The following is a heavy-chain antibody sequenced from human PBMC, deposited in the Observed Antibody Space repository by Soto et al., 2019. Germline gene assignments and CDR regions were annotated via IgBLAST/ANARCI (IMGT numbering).Heavy chain of an antibody. V-gene: IGHV3-74*01. D-gene: IGHD3-22*01. CDR3: TRGMIAVMRAIRSFNP. CDR1: GFTFSSHW. Sequence: EVHLVESGGGLVQPGGSLRLSCVGSGFTFSSHWMHWVRQTPGKGPVWVSRIRGDGSSTAYAESVRGRFAISRDTAKNTLYLQMKNLRAEASAVYFCTRGMIAVMRAIRSFNPWGLGTQVTVSS. J-gene: IGHJ5*02. CDR2: IRGDGSST.